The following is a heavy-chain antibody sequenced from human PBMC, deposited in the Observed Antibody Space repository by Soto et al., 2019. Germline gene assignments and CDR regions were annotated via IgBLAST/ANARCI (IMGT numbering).Heavy chain of an antibody. CDR3: ARERWLGFDP. CDR2: MNPNSGNT. V-gene: IGHV1-8*01. Sequence: QVQLVQSGAEVKKPWASVKVSCKTSGYSFTSYDINGVRQATGQGREWMGWMNPNSGNTAYAQKFQGRVTMTRNTSISTAYMELSSLRSEDTAVYYCARERWLGFDPWGQGTLVTVSS. CDR1: GYSFTSYD. D-gene: IGHD6-19*01. J-gene: IGHJ5*02.